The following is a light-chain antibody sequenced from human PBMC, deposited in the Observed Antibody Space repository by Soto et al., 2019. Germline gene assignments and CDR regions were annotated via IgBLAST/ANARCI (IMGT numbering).Light chain of an antibody. CDR1: QSVTSNY. CDR3: QHYVSPPIS. J-gene: IGKJ5*01. Sequence: EIVSTHWPGTLYLSKGERATLSCRASQSVTSNYLTWDWLAPGQGPRLLVFGASRRATGISDRFSGSGSGTDFTLAISSLEPEDFTVYYCQHYVSPPISFGQ. CDR2: GAS. V-gene: IGKV3-20*01.